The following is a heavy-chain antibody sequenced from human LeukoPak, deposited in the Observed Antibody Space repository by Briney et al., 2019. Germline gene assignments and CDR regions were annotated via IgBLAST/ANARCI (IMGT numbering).Heavy chain of an antibody. V-gene: IGHV3-9*01. D-gene: IGHD1-26*01. J-gene: IGHJ4*02. Sequence: GKSLRLSCAASGFTFDDYAMHWVRQAPGKGLEWVSGISWNSGSIGYADSVKGRFTISRDNAKNSLYLQMNSLRAEDTALYYCAKGSGSYTNEDYYFDYWGQGTLVTVSS. CDR2: ISWNSGSI. CDR1: GFTFDDYA. CDR3: AKGSGSYTNEDYYFDY.